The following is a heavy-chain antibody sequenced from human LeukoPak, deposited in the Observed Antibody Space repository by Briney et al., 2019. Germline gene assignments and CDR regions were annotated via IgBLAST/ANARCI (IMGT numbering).Heavy chain of an antibody. CDR1: GFTFSAYS. D-gene: IGHD4-17*01. V-gene: IGHV3-21*01. CDR2: ISSSSTYI. Sequence: GGSLRLSCAASGFTFSAYSMNWVRQAPGKGLEWVSSISSSSTYIYYADSVKGRFTISRDNSKNTVYLQMNSLRVDDTAVHYCAQDSLIYGDYVRGAFDIWGQGTMVTVSS. CDR3: AQDSLIYGDYVRGAFDI. J-gene: IGHJ3*02.